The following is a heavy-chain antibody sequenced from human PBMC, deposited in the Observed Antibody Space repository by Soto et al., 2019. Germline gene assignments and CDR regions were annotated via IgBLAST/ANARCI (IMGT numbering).Heavy chain of an antibody. Sequence: SETLSLTCAVSGDSIGSGNYYWSWIRQPPGKGLEWIGYIYYTGRTYYNPSLKSRVSISVDTSKNQFSLKLSSVTAEDTAVYYCARLGAYCASTSCYFHYGMDVWGQGTTVTVSS. CDR3: ARLGAYCASTSCYFHYGMDV. CDR2: IYYTGRT. D-gene: IGHD2-2*01. J-gene: IGHJ6*02. V-gene: IGHV4-30-4*01. CDR1: GDSIGSGNYY.